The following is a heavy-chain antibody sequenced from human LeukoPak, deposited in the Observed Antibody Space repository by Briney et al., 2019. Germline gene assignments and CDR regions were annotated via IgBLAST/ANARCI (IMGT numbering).Heavy chain of an antibody. V-gene: IGHV3-30*18. J-gene: IGHJ4*02. CDR2: ISYDGRDK. D-gene: IGHD3-22*01. CDR3: AKDRHYESNVLGY. CDR1: GFTFNSYA. Sequence: GRSLRLSCAASGFTFNSYAMHWVRQAPGKGLEWVAMISYDGRDKYYTESVKGRCTISRDNSKNTVYLQMSILRAEDTAVYYCAKDRHYESNVLGYWGQGTLVIVSS.